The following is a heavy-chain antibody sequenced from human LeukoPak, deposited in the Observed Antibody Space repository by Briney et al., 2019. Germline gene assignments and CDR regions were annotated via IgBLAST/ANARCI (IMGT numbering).Heavy chain of an antibody. D-gene: IGHD6-19*01. Sequence: SQTLSLTCTVSGGSISSGGYYWSWIRQHPGKGLEWIGYIYYSGSTYYNPSLKSRVTISVDTSKSQFSLKLSSVTAADTAVYYCARERAVAGTTGGAFDIWGQGTMVTVSS. J-gene: IGHJ3*02. V-gene: IGHV4-31*03. CDR3: ARERAVAGTTGGAFDI. CDR1: GGSISSGGYY. CDR2: IYYSGST.